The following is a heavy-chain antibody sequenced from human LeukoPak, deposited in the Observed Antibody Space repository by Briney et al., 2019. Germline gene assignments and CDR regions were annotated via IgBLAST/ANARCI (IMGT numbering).Heavy chain of an antibody. V-gene: IGHV3-33*03. D-gene: IGHD3-10*02. J-gene: IGHJ3*02. CDR2: IWYDGSNK. CDR1: GFTFSNYG. CDR3: GSPRTFSGRNVLDM. Sequence: GGSLRLSCAASGFTFSNYGMHWARQAPGKGLEWMAVIWYDGSNKYYADSVKGRFTISRDNAKNTLYLQMNSLRVEDTAVYYCGSPRTFSGRNVLDMWGQGTMVTVSS.